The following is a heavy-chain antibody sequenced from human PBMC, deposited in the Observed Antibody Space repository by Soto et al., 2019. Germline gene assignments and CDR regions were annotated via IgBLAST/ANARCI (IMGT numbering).Heavy chain of an antibody. CDR2: VYPGDSDT. Sequence: PGESLKISCKGSGYSFNSYWIGWVRQMPGKGLEWMGVVYPGDSDTRYSPSFQGHVTISADKSISTAYLQWSSLKASDTAVYYCVRNGGHCFRTAFYSWAYGMDVWGQGTTVTVSS. V-gene: IGHV5-51*01. CDR1: GYSFNSYW. J-gene: IGHJ6*02. CDR3: VRNGGHCFRTAFYSWAYGMDV. D-gene: IGHD3-16*01.